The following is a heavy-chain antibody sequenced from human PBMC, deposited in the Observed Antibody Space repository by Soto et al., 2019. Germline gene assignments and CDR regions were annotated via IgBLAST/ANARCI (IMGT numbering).Heavy chain of an antibody. Sequence: GGSLRLSCAASGLTFSNYAMSWVRQAPGKGLEWVAAIIGAGDDTFHADSVKGRLTISRDNSKNTLFLQMNSLRADDTALYYCAKGSATSRPYYFDYWGQGTLVTVSS. V-gene: IGHV3-23*01. CDR2: IIGAGDDT. CDR3: AKGSATSRPYYFDY. CDR1: GLTFSNYA. J-gene: IGHJ4*02.